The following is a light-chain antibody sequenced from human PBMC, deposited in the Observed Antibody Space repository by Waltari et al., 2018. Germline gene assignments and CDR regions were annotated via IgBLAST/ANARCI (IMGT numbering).Light chain of an antibody. V-gene: IGKV2-30*01. Sequence: DVVMTQSPLSLPVTLGQPASISCKSSQSIVYSDGNIYLNWIQQRPGQAPRRLINKVSTRDSGGPDRFSGSGSGTDFTLKISSVEAEDVGVYYCMQGTHWPYTFGQGTKLEIK. CDR2: KVS. J-gene: IGKJ2*01. CDR3: MQGTHWPYT. CDR1: QSIVYSDGNIY.